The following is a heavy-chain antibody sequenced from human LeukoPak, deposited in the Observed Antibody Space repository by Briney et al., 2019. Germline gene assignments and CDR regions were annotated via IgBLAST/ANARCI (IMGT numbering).Heavy chain of an antibody. CDR1: GYSISSGYY. J-gene: IGHJ5*02. V-gene: IGHV4-38-2*01. CDR2: IYHSGST. CDR3: ARGGVVAAANNWFDP. D-gene: IGHD2-2*01. Sequence: SETLSLTCAVSGYSISSGYYWGWIRQPPGKGLEWIGSIYHSGSTYYNPSLKSRVTISVDTSKNQFSLKLSSVTAADTAVYYCARGGVVAAANNWFDPWGQGTLVTVSS.